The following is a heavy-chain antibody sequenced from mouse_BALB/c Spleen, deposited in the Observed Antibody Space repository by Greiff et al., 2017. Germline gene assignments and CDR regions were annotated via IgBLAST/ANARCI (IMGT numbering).Heavy chain of an antibody. CDR2: ISTYYGDA. Sequence: LVESGAELVRPGVSVKISCKGSGYTFTDYAMHWVKQSHAKSLEWIGVISTYYGDASYNQKFKGKATMTVDKSSSTAYMELARLTSEDSAIYYCARDGNYAHYYAMDYWGQGTSVTVSS. CDR3: ARDGNYAHYYAMDY. CDR1: GYTFTDYA. J-gene: IGHJ4*01. D-gene: IGHD2-1*01. V-gene: IGHV1S137*01.